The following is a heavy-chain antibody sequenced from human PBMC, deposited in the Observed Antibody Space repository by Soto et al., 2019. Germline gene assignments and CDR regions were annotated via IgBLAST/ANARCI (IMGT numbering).Heavy chain of an antibody. CDR3: ARGDGAAAFDY. Sequence: QVQLVECGGGVVQPGRSLRLSCAASGFTFSSYGMHWVRQAPGKGLEWVAVIWYDGSNKYYADSVKGRFTISRDNSKNTLYLQMNSLRAEDTAVYYCARGDGAAAFDYWGQGTLVTVSS. CDR2: IWYDGSNK. V-gene: IGHV3-33*01. D-gene: IGHD6-13*01. CDR1: GFTFSSYG. J-gene: IGHJ4*02.